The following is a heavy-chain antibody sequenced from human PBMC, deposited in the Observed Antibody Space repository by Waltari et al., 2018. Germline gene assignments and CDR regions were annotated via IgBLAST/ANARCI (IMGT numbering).Heavy chain of an antibody. CDR2: IIPFLGIS. V-gene: IGHV1-69*02. CDR1: GGPFSTYT. Sequence: HVQLEQSGAEVKKPGSSVKVSCKSSGGPFSTYTVTWVRQAPGQGLEWMGSIIPFLGISKYEQSLQARLTITVDQSTNTGYMELNNLRPEDTGVYYCARSGEMKGTVDYWGQGTLVTVSS. J-gene: IGHJ4*02. CDR3: ARSGEMKGTVDY. D-gene: IGHD1-1*01.